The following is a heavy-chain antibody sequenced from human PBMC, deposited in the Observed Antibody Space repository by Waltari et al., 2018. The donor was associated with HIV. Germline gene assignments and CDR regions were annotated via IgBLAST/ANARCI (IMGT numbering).Heavy chain of an antibody. CDR1: GFTFSSSW. CDR2: INSDGTNT. D-gene: IGHD2-15*01. CDR3: ARDRGYATPLDP. J-gene: IGHJ5*02. Sequence: EVQLVESGGGLVQPGGSLRLSCAASGFTFSSSWMPWVRQAPGKGLVWVSRINSDGTNTAYADSVKGRFTISRDNAKNTLLLQMNSLRPEDTAVYYCARDRGYATPLDPWGQGTLVTVSS. V-gene: IGHV3-74*01.